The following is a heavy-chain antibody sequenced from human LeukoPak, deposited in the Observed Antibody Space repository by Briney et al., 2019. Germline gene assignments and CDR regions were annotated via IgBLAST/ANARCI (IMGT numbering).Heavy chain of an antibody. D-gene: IGHD6-13*01. V-gene: IGHV3-33*01. CDR3: ARGLIAAADSRFDP. CDR1: GFTFSSYG. J-gene: IGHJ5*02. Sequence: PGRSLRLSCAASGFTFSSYGMHWVRQAPGKGLEWVAVIWYDGSNKYYADSVKGRFTISRDNSKNTLYLQMNSLRAEDTAVYYCARGLIAAADSRFDPWGQGTLVTVSS. CDR2: IWYDGSNK.